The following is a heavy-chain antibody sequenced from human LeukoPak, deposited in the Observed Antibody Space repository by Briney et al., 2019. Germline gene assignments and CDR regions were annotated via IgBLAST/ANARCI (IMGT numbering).Heavy chain of an antibody. V-gene: IGHV3-48*03. J-gene: IGHJ4*02. Sequence: QPRGSLRLSCAASGFTFSSYEMNWVRQAPGKWLEWVSYISSSGSTIYYADSVKGGFTISRDNAKNSVYLQMNSLRAEDTAVYYCARDSSTIFDYWGQGTLVTVSS. CDR3: ARDSSTIFDY. D-gene: IGHD2-2*01. CDR1: GFTFSSYE. CDR2: ISSSGSTI.